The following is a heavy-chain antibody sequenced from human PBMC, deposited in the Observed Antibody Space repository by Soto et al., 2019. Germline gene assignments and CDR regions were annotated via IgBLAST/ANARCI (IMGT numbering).Heavy chain of an antibody. CDR2: ISYDGSNK. CDR1: GFTFSSYG. D-gene: IGHD3-3*01. Sequence: PGGSMRLSSAASGFTFSSYGMHWVRQAPGKGLEWVAVISYDGSNKYYADSVKGRFTISRDNSKNTLYLQMNSLRAEDTAVYYCAKDASQDDFWSGYSILGKYYYYYYGMDVWGQGTTVTVSS. J-gene: IGHJ6*02. V-gene: IGHV3-30*18. CDR3: AKDASQDDFWSGYSILGKYYYYYYGMDV.